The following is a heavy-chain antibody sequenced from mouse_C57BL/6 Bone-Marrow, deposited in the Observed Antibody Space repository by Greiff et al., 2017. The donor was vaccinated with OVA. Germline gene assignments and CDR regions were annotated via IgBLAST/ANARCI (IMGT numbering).Heavy chain of an antibody. J-gene: IGHJ4*01. CDR1: GYSITSGYY. CDR2: ISYDGSN. CDR3: ARGDYGSSYAMDY. D-gene: IGHD1-1*01. Sequence: EVQLQESGPGLVKPSQSLSLTCSVTGYSITSGYYWNWIRQFPGNKLEWMGYISYDGSNNYNPSLKNRISITRDTSKNQFFLKLNSVTTEDTATYYGARGDYGSSYAMDYWGQGTSVTVSS. V-gene: IGHV3-6*01.